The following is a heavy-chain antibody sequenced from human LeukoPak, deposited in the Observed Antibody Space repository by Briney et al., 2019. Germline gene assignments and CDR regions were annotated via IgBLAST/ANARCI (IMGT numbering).Heavy chain of an antibody. V-gene: IGHV1-69*05. J-gene: IGHJ6*03. D-gene: IGHD6-13*01. CDR3: ARGRRIAAGGYYSMDV. CDR2: IIPIFGTA. CDR1: GYTFTSYG. Sequence: SVKVSCRASGYTFTSYGISWVRQAPGQGLEWMGGIIPIFGTANYAQKFQGRVTITTDESTSTAYMELSSLTSEDTAVYYCARGRRIAAGGYYSMDVWGKGTTVTVSS.